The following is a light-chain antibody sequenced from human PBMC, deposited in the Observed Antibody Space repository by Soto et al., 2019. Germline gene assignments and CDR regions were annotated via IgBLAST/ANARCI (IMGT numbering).Light chain of an antibody. CDR3: SSYTRRSTWV. CDR2: EVS. J-gene: IGLJ3*02. V-gene: IGLV2-14*01. CDR1: SNDIGGFNY. Sequence: QAVVTQPASVSGSPGQSITISCTGTSNDIGGFNYVSWYQQHPGKAPKLIIFEVSNRPSGVSNRFSASKSGSTASLTISGLQAEDEADFYCSSYTRRSTWVFGGGTKLTVL.